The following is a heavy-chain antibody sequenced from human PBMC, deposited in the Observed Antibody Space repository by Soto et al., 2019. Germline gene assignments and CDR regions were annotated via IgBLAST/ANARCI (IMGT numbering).Heavy chain of an antibody. J-gene: IGHJ6*02. CDR2: IIPIFGTA. D-gene: IGHD3-3*01. CDR1: GGTFSSYA. V-gene: IGHV1-69*13. CDR3: ARGQFNGYYNYYYYYGMDV. Sequence: ASVKVSCKASGGTFSSYAISWVRQAPGQGLEWMGGIIPIFGTANYAQKFQGRVTITADESTSTAYMELSSLRSEDTAVYYCARGQFNGYYNYYYYYGMDVWGQGTTVTVSS.